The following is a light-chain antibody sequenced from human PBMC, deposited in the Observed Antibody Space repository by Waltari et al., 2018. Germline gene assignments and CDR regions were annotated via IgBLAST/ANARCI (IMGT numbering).Light chain of an antibody. CDR1: QSVSRN. V-gene: IGKV3-11*01. CDR2: DAS. J-gene: IGKJ4*01. CDR3: QQRASWPPGT. Sequence: EIVLTQSPAPLSSSPGSSAPPSCRASQSVSRNLAWYQHTPGHPPRLLIYDASNRATGIPARFSGRGSGTDFALTISSLEPEDFALYYCQQRASWPPGTFGGGTKVEIK.